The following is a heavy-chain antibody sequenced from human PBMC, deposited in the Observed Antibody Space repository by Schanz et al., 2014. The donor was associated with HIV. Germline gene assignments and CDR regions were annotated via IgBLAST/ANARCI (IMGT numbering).Heavy chain of an antibody. D-gene: IGHD1-26*01. CDR1: GYSISRGGYY. V-gene: IGHV4-31*02. J-gene: IGHJ2*01. Sequence: QVHLQESGPGLVKPSQTLSLTCSVSGYSISRGGYYWSWIRQHPGKGLEWIGYIYHSGSTYYNPSRKPGVTISVDLSKTQFPRKLRSGTAADTAVYFCARVRSGSTAGYFDLWGRGTRVTVSS. CDR3: ARVRSGSTAGYFDL. CDR2: IYHSGST.